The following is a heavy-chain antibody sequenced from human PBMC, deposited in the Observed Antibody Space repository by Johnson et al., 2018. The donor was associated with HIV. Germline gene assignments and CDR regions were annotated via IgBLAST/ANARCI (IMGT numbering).Heavy chain of an antibody. V-gene: IGHV3-30*14. Sequence: QMQLVESGGGVVQPGRSLRLSCAASRFTFSSYAMHWVRQAPGKGLEWVAVIYSGGSTYYADSVKGRFTISRDTSKNMLYLQMNSLRPEDTAVYYCTRGSFTDDAFDVWGLGTMVTVSS. J-gene: IGHJ3*01. CDR1: RFTFSSYA. D-gene: IGHD1-26*01. CDR2: IYSGGST. CDR3: TRGSFTDDAFDV.